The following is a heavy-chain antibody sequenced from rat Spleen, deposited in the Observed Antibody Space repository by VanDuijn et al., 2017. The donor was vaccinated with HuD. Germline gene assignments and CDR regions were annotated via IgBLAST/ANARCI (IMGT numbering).Heavy chain of an antibody. V-gene: IGHV3-3*01. CDR2: IDSAGST. D-gene: IGHD1-10*01. J-gene: IGHJ2*01. Sequence: EVQLQESGPGLVKPSQSLSLTCSVTFYSITSSYRWSWVRKFPGNKLEWMGYIDSAGSTNYHPSLKSRISITRDTSKNQFFLQVNSVTTEDTATYYCGRDNNYKAYWGQGVMVTVSS. CDR1: FYSITSSYR. CDR3: GRDNNYKAY.